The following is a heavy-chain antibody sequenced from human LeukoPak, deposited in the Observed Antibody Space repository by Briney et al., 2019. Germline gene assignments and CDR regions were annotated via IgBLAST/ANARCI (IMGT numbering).Heavy chain of an antibody. J-gene: IGHJ5*02. Sequence: SETLSLTCTVSGGSISSYYWSWIRQPPGKGLEWIGYIYYSGSTNYNPSLKSRVAISVDTSKNQFSLKLSSVTAAGTAVYYCARDQVAGWFDPWGQGTLVTVSS. CDR1: GGSISSYY. V-gene: IGHV4-59*01. CDR2: IYYSGST. CDR3: ARDQVAGWFDP. D-gene: IGHD2-15*01.